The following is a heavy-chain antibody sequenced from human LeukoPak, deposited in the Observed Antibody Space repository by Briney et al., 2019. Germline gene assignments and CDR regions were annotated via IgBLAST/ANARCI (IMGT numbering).Heavy chain of an antibody. CDR3: ARGVCSGGGCYGLFNY. Sequence: GSLRLSRAASGFTFSSYWMSWVRQPPGKGLEWIGEINHSGSTNYNPSLKSRVTISVDTSKNQFSLKLSSVTAADTAVYYCARGVCSGGGCYGLFNYWGQGTLVTVSS. CDR1: GFTFSSYW. V-gene: IGHV4-34*01. D-gene: IGHD2-15*01. J-gene: IGHJ4*02. CDR2: INHSGST.